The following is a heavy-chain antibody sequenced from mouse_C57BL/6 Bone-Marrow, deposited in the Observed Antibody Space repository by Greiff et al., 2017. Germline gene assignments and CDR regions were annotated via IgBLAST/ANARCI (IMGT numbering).Heavy chain of an antibody. D-gene: IGHD1-1*01. Sequence: QVQLQQSGAELARPGASVKLSCKASGYTFTSYGISWVKQRTGQGLEWIGEIYPRSGNTYYNEKFKGKATLTADKSSSTAYMELRSLTSEDSAVYFCARWEGYYYGSSWADWGQGTLVTVSA. J-gene: IGHJ3*01. CDR3: ARWEGYYYGSSWAD. CDR2: IYPRSGNT. V-gene: IGHV1-81*01. CDR1: GYTFTSYG.